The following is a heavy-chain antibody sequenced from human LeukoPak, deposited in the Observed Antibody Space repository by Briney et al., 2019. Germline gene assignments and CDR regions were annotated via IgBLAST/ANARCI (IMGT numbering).Heavy chain of an antibody. Sequence: PSETLSLTCTVSGGSINSHYWSWIRQPPGKGLAWIGYVFYGGSSEYNPSLKSRVTMSLDPSKNQFSLKLSSVTAADTAVYYCATDRVVAAAGDYYYYGMDVWGQGTTVTVSS. D-gene: IGHD6-13*01. CDR2: VFYGGSS. CDR3: ATDRVVAAAGDYYYYGMDV. V-gene: IGHV4-59*11. CDR1: GGSINSHY. J-gene: IGHJ6*02.